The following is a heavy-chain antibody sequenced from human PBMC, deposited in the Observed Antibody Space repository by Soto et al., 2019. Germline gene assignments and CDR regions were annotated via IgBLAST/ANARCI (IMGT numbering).Heavy chain of an antibody. V-gene: IGHV3-74*01. D-gene: IGHD3-10*01. Sequence: PGGSLRLSCAASGFTFSSYWMHWVRQAPGKGLVWVSRINSDGNITSYADSVKGRFNISRDNAKKTLYLQMTSLTAEDSAMYFCARGSTDSYPGSRSFDFWGRGTLVTVSS. J-gene: IGHJ4*02. CDR1: GFTFSSYW. CDR2: INSDGNIT. CDR3: ARGSTDSYPGSRSFDF.